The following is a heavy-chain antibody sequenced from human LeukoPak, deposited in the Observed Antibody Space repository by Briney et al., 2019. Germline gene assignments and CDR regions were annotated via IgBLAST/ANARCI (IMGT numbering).Heavy chain of an antibody. J-gene: IGHJ4*02. Sequence: GGSLRLSCAASGFAFSSYSMNWVRQAPGKGPEWVSSISSGSGYIYYADSVKGRFTISRDNAKNSLYLQMSSLRAEDTAVYSCARSPTTGDDFDYWGQGTLVTVSS. CDR2: ISSGSGYI. V-gene: IGHV3-21*01. CDR3: ARSPTTGDDFDY. D-gene: IGHD3-10*01. CDR1: GFAFSSYS.